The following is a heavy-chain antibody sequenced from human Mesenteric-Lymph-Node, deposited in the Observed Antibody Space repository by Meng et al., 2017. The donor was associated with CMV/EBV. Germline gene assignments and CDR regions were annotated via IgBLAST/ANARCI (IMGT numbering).Heavy chain of an antibody. D-gene: IGHD3-3*01. J-gene: IGHJ6*02. CDR3: TRERFLEWLLTYYYYYGMDV. V-gene: IGHV3-49*04. CDR1: GFTFGDYA. Sequence: GESLKISCPASGFTFGDYAMSWVRQAPGKGLEWVGFIRSKAYGGTTEYAASVKGRFTISRDDSKSIAYLQMNSLKTEDTAVYYCTRERFLEWLLTYYYYYGMDVWGQGTTVTVSS. CDR2: IRSKAYGGTT.